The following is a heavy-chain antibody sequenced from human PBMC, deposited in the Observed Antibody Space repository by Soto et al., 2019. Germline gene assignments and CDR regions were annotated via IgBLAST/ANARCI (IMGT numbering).Heavy chain of an antibody. J-gene: IGHJ2*01. D-gene: IGHD3-16*02. Sequence: SETLSLTCAVYGGSFSVYYWSWIRQPPGKELEWIGEINHSGSTNYNPSLKSRVTISVDTPKNQFSLKLSSVTAADTAVYYCARPLSRGYFDLWGRGTLVNVSS. V-gene: IGHV4-34*01. CDR2: INHSGST. CDR3: ARPLSRGYFDL. CDR1: GGSFSVYY.